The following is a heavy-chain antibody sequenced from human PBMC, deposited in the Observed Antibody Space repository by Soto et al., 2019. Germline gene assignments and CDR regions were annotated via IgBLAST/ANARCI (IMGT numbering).Heavy chain of an antibody. CDR2: VHHSGST. Sequence: QVQLQDSGPGLVKPSGTLSLTCAVSGDSTSNSNWWNWVRQPPGKGLGWIGEVHHSGSTNYNPSLKSRVTISLDTSKNQFSRKLSFVTAADTAVYYCARRIYGDWYFDLWGRGTLVTVTS. V-gene: IGHV4-4*02. D-gene: IGHD3-16*01. J-gene: IGHJ2*01. CDR1: GDSTSNSNW. CDR3: ARRIYGDWYFDL.